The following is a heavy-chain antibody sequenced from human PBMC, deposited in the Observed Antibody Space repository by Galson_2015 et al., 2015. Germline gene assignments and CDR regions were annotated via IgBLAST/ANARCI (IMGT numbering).Heavy chain of an antibody. CDR1: GFTFSSYA. CDR2: ISGSGGNT. J-gene: IGHJ6*02. V-gene: IGHV3-23*01. CDR3: AKDLDQVVPAFTYYYYYGMDV. D-gene: IGHD2-2*01. Sequence: SLRLSCAASGFTFSSYAMSWVRQAPGKGLEWVSAISGSGGNTYYADSVKGRFTISRDNSKNTLYLQMNSLRAEDTAVYYCAKDLDQVVPAFTYYYYYGMDVWGQGTTVTVS.